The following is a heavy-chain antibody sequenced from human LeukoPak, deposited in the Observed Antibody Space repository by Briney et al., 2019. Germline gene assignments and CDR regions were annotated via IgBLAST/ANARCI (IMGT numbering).Heavy chain of an antibody. Sequence: PSETLSLTCTVSGYSISSGYYWGWIRQPPGKGLEWIGSIYHSGSTYYNPSLKSRVTISVDTSKNQFSLKLSSVTAAGTAVYYCAAFLRYQLLPFDYWGQGTLVTVSS. CDR3: AAFLRYQLLPFDY. V-gene: IGHV4-38-2*02. J-gene: IGHJ4*02. CDR1: GYSISSGYY. CDR2: IYHSGST. D-gene: IGHD2-2*01.